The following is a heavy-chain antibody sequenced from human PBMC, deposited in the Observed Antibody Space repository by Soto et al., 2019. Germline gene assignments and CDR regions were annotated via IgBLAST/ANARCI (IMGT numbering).Heavy chain of an antibody. V-gene: IGHV5-51*01. J-gene: IGHJ4*02. CDR3: ARLRIAAAGTYYFDY. D-gene: IGHD6-13*01. Sequence: VESLKISCNGSGYSFTSYWIGWVRQMPWKGLEWMGIIYPGDSDTRYSPSFQGQVTISADKSISTAYLQWSSLKASDTAMYYCARLRIAAAGTYYFDYWGQGTLVTVSS. CDR2: IYPGDSDT. CDR1: GYSFTSYW.